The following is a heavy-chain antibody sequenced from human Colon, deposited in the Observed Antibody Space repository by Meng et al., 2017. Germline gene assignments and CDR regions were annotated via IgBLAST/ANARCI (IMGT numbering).Heavy chain of an antibody. CDR3: TRDGGNADYYDSCGRF. J-gene: IGHJ4*02. V-gene: IGHV3-49*04. D-gene: IGHD3-22*01. Sequence: GESLKISCTASGFTFGDYAMSWVRQAPGKGPEWVGFFRSKAYGGTTEYAASVKGRFTISRDDSKSIAYLQMNSLKTEDTAVYYCTRDGGNADYYDSCGRFWGQGTLVTVSS. CDR1: GFTFGDYA. CDR2: FRSKAYGGTT.